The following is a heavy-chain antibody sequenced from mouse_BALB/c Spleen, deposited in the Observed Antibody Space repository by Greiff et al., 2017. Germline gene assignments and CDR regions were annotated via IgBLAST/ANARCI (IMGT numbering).Heavy chain of an antibody. V-gene: IGHV1-4*01. J-gene: IGHJ4*01. Sequence: QVHVKQSGAELARPGASVKMSCKASGYTFTSYTMHWVKQRPGQGLEWIGYINPSSGYTNYNQKFKDKATLTADKSSSTAYMQLSSLTSEDSAVYYCARHGSSPYAMDYWGQGTSVTVSS. CDR1: GYTFTSYT. D-gene: IGHD1-1*01. CDR2: INPSSGYT. CDR3: ARHGSSPYAMDY.